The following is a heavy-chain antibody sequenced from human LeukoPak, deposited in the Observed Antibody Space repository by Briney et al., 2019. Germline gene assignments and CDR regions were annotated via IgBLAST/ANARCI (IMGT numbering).Heavy chain of an antibody. CDR1: GFTVSSNY. CDR3: ARDNHIVVLYNWFDP. J-gene: IGHJ5*02. Sequence: GGSLRLSCAASGFTVSSNYMSWVRQAPGKGLEWVSVIYSGGSTYYADSVKGRFTISRDNSKNTLYLQMNSLRAEDTAVYYCARDNHIVVLYNWFDPWGQGTLVTVSS. V-gene: IGHV3-66*02. CDR2: IYSGGST. D-gene: IGHD2-21*01.